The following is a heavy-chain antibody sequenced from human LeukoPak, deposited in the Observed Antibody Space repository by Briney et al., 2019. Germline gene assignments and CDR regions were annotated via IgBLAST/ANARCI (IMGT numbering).Heavy chain of an antibody. D-gene: IGHD6-13*01. CDR2: ITATSGSL. J-gene: IGHJ4*02. V-gene: IGHV3-48*04. Sequence: GGSLRLSCTGSNFSFGYYGMNWVRQTPGKGLEWLSYITATSGSLYYADSVKGRFTVSRDNSKNSLYLQMDSLRVEDTAVYYCARCDSYSSSWSRQFDYWGPGTLVIVSS. CDR3: ARCDSYSSSWSRQFDY. CDR1: NFSFGYYG.